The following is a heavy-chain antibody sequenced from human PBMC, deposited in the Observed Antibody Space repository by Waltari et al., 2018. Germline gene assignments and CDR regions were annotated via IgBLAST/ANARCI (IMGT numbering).Heavy chain of an antibody. CDR1: GYPFNRFG. CDR2: INTNSETP. V-gene: IGHV7-4-1*02. J-gene: IGHJ6*02. D-gene: IGHD3-22*01. CDR3: ARDGASSSRGYYYALDV. Sequence: QLVQSGSELKIPGASVKVSCKAPGYPFNRFGINWVRQAPGQGLEWMGWINTNSETPAYAQDFRGRFVFSLDTSASTAYLQISSLKADDTAVYYCARDGASSSRGYYYALDVWGQGTTVTVSS.